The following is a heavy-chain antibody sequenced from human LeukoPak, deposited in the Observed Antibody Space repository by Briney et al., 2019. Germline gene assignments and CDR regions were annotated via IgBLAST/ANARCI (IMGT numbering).Heavy chain of an antibody. CDR3: ARGRWNDQRKTFDI. CDR1: GYTFTSYY. Sequence: ASVKVSCKASGYTFTSYYMHWVRQARGQGLEGMAIINPSGGSTSYAQNFQGRVTSTRDTSTSTVYMELSSLRSEDTAVYYCARGRWNDQRKTFDIWGQGTMVTVSS. D-gene: IGHD1-1*01. CDR2: INPSGGST. V-gene: IGHV1-46*01. J-gene: IGHJ3*02.